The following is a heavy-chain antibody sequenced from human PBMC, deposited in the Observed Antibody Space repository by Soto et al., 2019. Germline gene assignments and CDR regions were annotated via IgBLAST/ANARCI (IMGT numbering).Heavy chain of an antibody. CDR2: IKQDGSEK. CDR1: GFTFSSYW. D-gene: IGHD2-2*01. V-gene: IGHV3-7*01. J-gene: IGHJ6*03. CDR3: AREAGYCSSTSCYESYYYYMDV. Sequence: GSLRLSCAASGFTFSSYWMSWVRQAPGKGLEWVANIKQDGSEKYYVDSVKGRFTISRDNAKNSLYLQMNSLRAEDTAVYYCAREAGYCSSTSCYESYYYYMDVWGKGTTVTVSS.